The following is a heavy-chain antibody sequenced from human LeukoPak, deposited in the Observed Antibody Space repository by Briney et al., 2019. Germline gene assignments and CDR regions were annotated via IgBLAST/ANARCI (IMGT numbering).Heavy chain of an antibody. D-gene: IGHD3-3*01. V-gene: IGHV4-4*07. CDR1: GGSISSYY. CDR3: AREVRFLEWSDAFDI. J-gene: IGHJ3*02. CDR2: IYTSGST. Sequence: SETLSLTCTVSGGSISSYYWSWIRQPAGKGLEWIGRIYTSGSTNYNPSLKSRVTMSVDTSKNQFSLKLSSVTAADTAVYYCAREVRFLEWSDAFDIWGQGTMVTVSS.